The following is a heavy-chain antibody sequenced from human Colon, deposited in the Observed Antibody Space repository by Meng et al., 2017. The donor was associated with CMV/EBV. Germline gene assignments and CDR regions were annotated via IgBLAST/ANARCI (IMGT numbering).Heavy chain of an antibody. Sequence: ASVKVSCKSSGYTLTTYYMHWVRQAPGQGLEWMGMIDPSGSRTTYAQKFQGRVTMTKDMSASTVYLVVASLTSDDTAIYYCARDPGLGWSDYWGQGTLVTVSS. D-gene: IGHD2-15*01. J-gene: IGHJ4*02. V-gene: IGHV1-46*01. CDR2: IDPSGSRT. CDR3: ARDPGLGWSDY. CDR1: GYTLTTYY.